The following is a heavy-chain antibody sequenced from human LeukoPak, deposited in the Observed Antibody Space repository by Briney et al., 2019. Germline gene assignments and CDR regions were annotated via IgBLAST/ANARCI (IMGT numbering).Heavy chain of an antibody. J-gene: IGHJ4*02. Sequence: QSGGSLRLSCAASGFAFSSNSMNWVRQAPGKGLEWISYISSRSDSIYYADSVKGRFTISRDNAENSLYLQMKSLRAEDTAVYYCARGPLSGTLDYWGQGTLVTVSS. CDR3: ARGPLSGTLDY. CDR2: ISSRSDSI. D-gene: IGHD2/OR15-2a*01. CDR1: GFAFSSNS. V-gene: IGHV3-48*01.